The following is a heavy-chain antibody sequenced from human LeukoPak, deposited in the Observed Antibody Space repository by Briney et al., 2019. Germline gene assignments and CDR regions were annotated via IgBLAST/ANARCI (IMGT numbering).Heavy chain of an antibody. D-gene: IGHD2-2*01. CDR2: IYYSGST. V-gene: IGHV4-59*01. Sequence: PSETLSLTXTVSGGSISSYYWSWIRQPPGKGLEWIGYIYYSGSTNYNPSLKSRVTISVDTSKNQFSLKLSSVTAADTAVYYCARVKCSSTSCPPDDAFDIWGQGTMVTVSS. CDR1: GGSISSYY. J-gene: IGHJ3*02. CDR3: ARVKCSSTSCPPDDAFDI.